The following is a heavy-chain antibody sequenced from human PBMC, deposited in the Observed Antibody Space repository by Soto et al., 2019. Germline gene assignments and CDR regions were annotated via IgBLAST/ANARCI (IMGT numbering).Heavy chain of an antibody. CDR1: GGSISSRSYY. J-gene: IGHJ3*02. CDR2: IYYSGST. V-gene: IGHV4-39*01. CDR3: ASAYKFLRFYGDYVPDAFDI. Sequence: SEALSLTCPVSGGSISSRSYYWGWVRPPPGEGLEWIGSIYYSGSTYYNPSPKSRVTISVDTSKNQFSLKLSSVTAADTAVYYCASAYKFLRFYGDYVPDAFDIWGQGTMVTVSS. D-gene: IGHD4-17*01.